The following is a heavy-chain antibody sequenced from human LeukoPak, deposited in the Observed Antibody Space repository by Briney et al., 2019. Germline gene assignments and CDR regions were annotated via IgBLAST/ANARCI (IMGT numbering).Heavy chain of an antibody. CDR3: ARGGGSSGWYLADY. D-gene: IGHD6-19*01. CDR2: INHSGSA. V-gene: IGHV4-34*01. J-gene: IGHJ4*02. CDR1: GGSFSGYY. Sequence: SETLSLTCAVSGGSFSGYYWTWIRQPPGKGLEWIGEINHSGSANYNPSLMSRVTISLDTSKNHFSLNLSSVTAADTAVYYCARGGGSSGWYLADYWGQGTLVTVSS.